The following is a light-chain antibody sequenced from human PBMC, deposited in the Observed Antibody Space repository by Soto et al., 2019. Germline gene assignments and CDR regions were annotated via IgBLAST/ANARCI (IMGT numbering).Light chain of an antibody. CDR2: GAS. CDR1: QYINTR. J-gene: IGKJ1*01. Sequence: EIVLTQSTATLSSFPGDRVTLSCRASQYINTRLAWYQPRPGQAPRLLIYGASRRATGIPDRFSGSASGTDFTLTISRLEPEDFAVYFCQQYSDLPMTFGQGTKVDI. V-gene: IGKV3-20*01. CDR3: QQYSDLPMT.